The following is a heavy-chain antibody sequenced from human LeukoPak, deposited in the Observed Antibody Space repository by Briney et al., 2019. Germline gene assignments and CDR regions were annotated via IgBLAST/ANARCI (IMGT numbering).Heavy chain of an antibody. D-gene: IGHD2-21*02. CDR1: KDMFSNYD. Sequence: ASVKVSCKASKDMFSNYDLNWVRQATGQGLEWMGWMNPNSGNTGYAQKFQGRVTMTRNTSISTAYMELSSLRSEDTAVYYCARGEVVVTAIPDWGQGTLVTVSS. V-gene: IGHV1-8*02. J-gene: IGHJ4*02. CDR3: ARGEVVVTAIPD. CDR2: MNPNSGNT.